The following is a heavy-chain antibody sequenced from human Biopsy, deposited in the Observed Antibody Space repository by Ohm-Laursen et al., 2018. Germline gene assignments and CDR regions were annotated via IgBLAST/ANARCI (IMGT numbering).Heavy chain of an antibody. CDR1: GVSITAYY. D-gene: IGHD2-15*01. V-gene: IGHV4-4*09. CDR2: IHHSGST. CDR3: ARMDCSGGSCHYYSYGMDV. Sequence: GTLSLTCTVSGVSITAYYWSWIRQPPGKGLECIGNIHHSGSTNYNPSLKSRLTISVDTSKNQSSLKLSSVTAADTAVYYCARMDCSGGSCHYYSYGMDVWGQGTTVTVSS. J-gene: IGHJ6*02.